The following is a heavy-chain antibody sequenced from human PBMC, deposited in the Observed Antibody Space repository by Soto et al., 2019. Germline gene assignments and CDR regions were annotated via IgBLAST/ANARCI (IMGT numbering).Heavy chain of an antibody. Sequence: QVQLVQSGAEVKKPGASVKVSCKASGYTFSSYGISWVRQAPGQGLKWMGWISGYNGNTDYAQSLQGRVTMTTDTFTNTAYMELRSLRSDDTAVYYCARARGQWLVTTEYDCWGQGTLVTVSS. CDR2: ISGYNGNT. J-gene: IGHJ4*02. CDR1: GYTFSSYG. CDR3: ARARGQWLVTTEYDC. D-gene: IGHD6-19*01. V-gene: IGHV1-18*01.